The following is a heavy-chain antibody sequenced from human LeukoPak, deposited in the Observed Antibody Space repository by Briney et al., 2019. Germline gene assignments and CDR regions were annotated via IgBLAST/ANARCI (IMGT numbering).Heavy chain of an antibody. Sequence: PSQTLSLTCTVSGGSISSGDYYWSWIRQPPGKGLEWIGYIYYSGSTYYNPSLKSRVTISVDTSKNQFSLKLSSVTAADTAVYYCARDLIGSGTPGPWGQGTLVTVSS. CDR3: ARDLIGSGTPGP. V-gene: IGHV4-30-4*08. CDR1: GGSISSGDYY. J-gene: IGHJ5*02. CDR2: IYYSGST. D-gene: IGHD1-26*01.